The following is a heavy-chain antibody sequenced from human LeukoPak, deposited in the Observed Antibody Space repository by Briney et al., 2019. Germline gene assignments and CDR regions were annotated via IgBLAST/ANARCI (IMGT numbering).Heavy chain of an antibody. J-gene: IGHJ4*02. CDR3: ARDSDGDYFDW. D-gene: IGHD3-3*01. V-gene: IGHV1-2*02. Sequence: ASVTVSFTSSGYTFTFYYMHWVRQAPGQGLEWMGWINPNSGGTNYAQKFQGRVTMTRDTSISTAYMELSRLRSDDTAVYYYARDSDGDYFDWGGQGTLVTVSS. CDR2: INPNSGGT. CDR1: GYTFTFYY.